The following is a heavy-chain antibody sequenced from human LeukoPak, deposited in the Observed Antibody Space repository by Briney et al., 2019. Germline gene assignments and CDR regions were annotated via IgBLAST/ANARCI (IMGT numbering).Heavy chain of an antibody. CDR1: GFSLSNYW. CDR3: AWYGVTHGLDV. D-gene: IGHD3-10*01. V-gene: IGHV3-7*01. J-gene: IGHJ6*02. Sequence: GGSLRLSCAASGFSLSNYWMSWVRQAPGKGLEWVANINQDGSDKYYVDSVMGRFTISKDNAKNSVYLQMDSLRPEDTAIYYCAWYGVTHGLDVWGQGTTVTVSS. CDR2: INQDGSDK.